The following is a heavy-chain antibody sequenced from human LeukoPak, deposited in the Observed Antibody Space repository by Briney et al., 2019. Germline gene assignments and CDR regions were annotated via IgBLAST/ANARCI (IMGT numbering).Heavy chain of an antibody. CDR3: ARNGGNSDYDY. V-gene: IGHV4-4*02. D-gene: IGHD4-23*01. J-gene: IGHJ4*02. CDR2: IYHSGAT. Sequence: SETLSLTCAVSGGSISSSSSICWTWVRQPPGKGLEWIGEIYHSGATNYNPSLKSRVTMLLDNSKNQFSLKLNSVTAADTAVYYCARNGGNSDYDYWGQGTLVTVSA. CDR1: GGSISSSSSIC.